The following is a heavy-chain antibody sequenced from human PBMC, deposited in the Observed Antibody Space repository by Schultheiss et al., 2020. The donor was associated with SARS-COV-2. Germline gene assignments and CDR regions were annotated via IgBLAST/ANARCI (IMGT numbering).Heavy chain of an antibody. CDR2: ISSDSVTR. Sequence: GASLKISCAASGFTFNKYSINWVRQAPGKGLEWVSYISSDSVTRYADSVKGRFTISRDNAKNSLSLQMNSLRDEDTAVYYCARGVGDYWGQGALVTVSS. J-gene: IGHJ4*02. CDR3: ARGVGDY. D-gene: IGHD5/OR15-5a*01. CDR1: GFTFNKYS. V-gene: IGHV3-48*02.